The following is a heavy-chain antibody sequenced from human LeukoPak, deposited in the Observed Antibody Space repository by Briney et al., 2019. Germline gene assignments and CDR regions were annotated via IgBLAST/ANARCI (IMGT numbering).Heavy chain of an antibody. CDR2: ISSTSDYL. Sequence: TGGSLRLSCAASGFTFTSHTMNWVRQAPGKGLEWVSSISSTSDYLYYADSVKGRFTISRDNAKNSLYLQMNSLRAEDTAVYYCARVLRYCSGGNCYSGGLGYMDVWGKGTTVTISS. J-gene: IGHJ6*03. D-gene: IGHD2-15*01. CDR1: GFTFTSHT. V-gene: IGHV3-21*04. CDR3: ARVLRYCSGGNCYSGGLGYMDV.